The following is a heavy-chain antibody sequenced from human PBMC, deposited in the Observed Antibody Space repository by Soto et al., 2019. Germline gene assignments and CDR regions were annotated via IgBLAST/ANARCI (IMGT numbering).Heavy chain of an antibody. J-gene: IGHJ4*02. V-gene: IGHV1-18*01. CDR1: GYTFTNYG. Sequence: QVQMVQSGAEVKKPGASVKVSCKASGYTFTNYGISWVRKAPGQGLEWMGWISAYNGNTNYAQKLQGRVTITTDTPPSTGYMELWCLRSDDTALYYCARDSPPVDYWGQGTLVTVSS. CDR2: ISAYNGNT. CDR3: ARDSPPVDY.